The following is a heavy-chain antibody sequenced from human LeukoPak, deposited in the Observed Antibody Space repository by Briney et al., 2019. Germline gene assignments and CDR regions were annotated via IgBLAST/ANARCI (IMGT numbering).Heavy chain of an antibody. Sequence: PETLSPTCTVSGGSISGYYWSWLRQPPGKGLEWIGYIYHSGLTDYNPSLRSRVTISVDTSRNQFSLKLTSATAADTAIYYCARDQRCSRSDGGCDQWYFDLWGRGTLVTVSS. CDR3: ARDQRCSRSDGGCDQWYFDL. D-gene: IGHD2-15*01. J-gene: IGHJ2*01. CDR1: GGSISGYY. V-gene: IGHV4-59*01. CDR2: IYHSGLT.